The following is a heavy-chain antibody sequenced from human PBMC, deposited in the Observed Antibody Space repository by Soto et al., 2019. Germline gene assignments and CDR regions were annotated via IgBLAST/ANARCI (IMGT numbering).Heavy chain of an antibody. CDR3: ARRRAAVSGNVFDP. J-gene: IGHJ5*02. D-gene: IGHD6-19*01. Sequence: PSETLALTCTVSGDSISDYYWSWIRQSPGKGLEWIGYIYYTGNTNYNPSLKSRVTISLDTSKNQFSLKLSSVTAADTAVYYCARRRAAVSGNVFDPWGQGTLVT. CDR1: GDSISDYY. V-gene: IGHV4-59*08. CDR2: IYYTGNT.